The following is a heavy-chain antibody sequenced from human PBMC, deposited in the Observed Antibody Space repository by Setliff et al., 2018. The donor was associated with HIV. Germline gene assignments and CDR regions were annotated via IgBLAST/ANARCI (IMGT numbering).Heavy chain of an antibody. Sequence: SETLSLTCVVYGGSFSGYYLSWVRQPPGKGLEWIGEISHSGTTTYSPSLESRVSISVDTSQNQFSLKLTSVTAADTAVYYCASQGRSGWLWGGFVSWGQGTLVTVSS. J-gene: IGHJ4*02. V-gene: IGHV4-34*01. CDR2: ISHSGTT. CDR3: ASQGRSGWLWGGFVS. D-gene: IGHD6-19*01. CDR1: GGSFSGYY.